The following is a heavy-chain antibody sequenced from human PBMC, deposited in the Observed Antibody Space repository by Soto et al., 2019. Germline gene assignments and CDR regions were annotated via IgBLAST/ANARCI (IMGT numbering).Heavy chain of an antibody. J-gene: IGHJ6*02. Sequence: PGGSLRLSCAASGITFTNYGFNWVRQASGKGLEWVSSITSSGPYTSYADSVRGRFTLSRDNAKNSLYLHMNSLRVEDTAVYYCARALVVVASHYYYYYGMDVWGQGTTVTVSS. D-gene: IGHD2-15*01. CDR3: ARALVVVASHYYYYYGMDV. CDR2: ITSSGPYT. V-gene: IGHV3-21*06. CDR1: GITFTNYG.